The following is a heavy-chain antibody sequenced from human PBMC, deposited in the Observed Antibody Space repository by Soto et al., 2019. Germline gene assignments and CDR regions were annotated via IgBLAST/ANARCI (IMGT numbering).Heavy chain of an antibody. CDR2: ISGSGGST. CDR1: EFTFSSYA. Sequence: EVQLLESGGGLVQPGGSLRLSCAASEFTFSSYAMSWVRQAPGKGLEWVSAISGSGGSTYYADSVKGRFTISRDNSKNTLYLQVNSLRAEDTAVYYCARSSSGSYFDYWGQGTLVTVSS. J-gene: IGHJ4*02. V-gene: IGHV3-23*01. CDR3: ARSSSGSYFDY. D-gene: IGHD6-19*01.